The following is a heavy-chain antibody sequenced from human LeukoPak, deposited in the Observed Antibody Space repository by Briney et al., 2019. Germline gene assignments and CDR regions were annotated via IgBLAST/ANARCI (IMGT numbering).Heavy chain of an antibody. V-gene: IGHV4-34*01. J-gene: IGHJ6*03. Sequence: SETLSLTCAVYGGSFSGYYWSWIRQPPGKGLEWIGEINHSGSTNYNPSLKSRVTISVDTSKNQFSLKLSSVTAADTAAYYCARTSGGSYFWDYYYYYMDVWGKGTTVTISS. CDR1: GGSFSGYY. CDR3: ARTSGGSYFWDYYYYYMDV. CDR2: INHSGST. D-gene: IGHD1-26*01.